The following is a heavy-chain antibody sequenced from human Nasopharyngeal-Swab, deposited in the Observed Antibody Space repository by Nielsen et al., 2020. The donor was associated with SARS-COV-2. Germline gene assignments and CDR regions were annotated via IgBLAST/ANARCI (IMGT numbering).Heavy chain of an antibody. CDR3: ARVTYYYDSSGFDY. D-gene: IGHD3-22*01. Sequence: SETLSLTCTVSGGSISSYYWSWIRQPPGKGLEWIGYIYSSGSTNYNPSLKSRVTISVDTSKNQFSLKLTSVTAADTAVYYCARVTYYYDSSGFDYWGQGTLVTVSS. J-gene: IGHJ4*02. V-gene: IGHV4-59*13. CDR2: IYSSGST. CDR1: GGSISSYY.